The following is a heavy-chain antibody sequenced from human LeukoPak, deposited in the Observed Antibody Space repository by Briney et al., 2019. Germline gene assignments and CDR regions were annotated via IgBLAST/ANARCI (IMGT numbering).Heavy chain of an antibody. J-gene: IGHJ5*02. Sequence: ASVKVSCKASGYTFTTYGISWVRQAPGQGLEWMGWISAYNGNTNYAQKFQGRVTMTTDTSTSTAYMELRSLRSDDTAVYYRAREGKVGATNPWFDPWGQGTLVTVSS. CDR2: ISAYNGNT. CDR3: AREGKVGATNPWFDP. D-gene: IGHD1-26*01. V-gene: IGHV1-18*01. CDR1: GYTFTTYG.